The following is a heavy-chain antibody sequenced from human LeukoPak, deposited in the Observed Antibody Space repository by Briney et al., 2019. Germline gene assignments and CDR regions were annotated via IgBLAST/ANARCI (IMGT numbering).Heavy chain of an antibody. D-gene: IGHD4-17*01. Sequence: GGSLRLSCAASGFTFTSYWIGWVRQMPGKGLEWMGIIYPGDSDTRYSPSFQGQVTISADKSISTAYLQWSSLKASDTAMYYCARAYGDYSNWFDPWGQGTLVTVSS. J-gene: IGHJ5*02. CDR1: GFTFTSYW. CDR2: IYPGDSDT. V-gene: IGHV5-51*01. CDR3: ARAYGDYSNWFDP.